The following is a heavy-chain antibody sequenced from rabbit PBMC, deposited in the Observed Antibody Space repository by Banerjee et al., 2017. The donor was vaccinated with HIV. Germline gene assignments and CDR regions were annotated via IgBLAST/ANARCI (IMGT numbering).Heavy chain of an antibody. CDR3: ARDWGYDDYL. D-gene: IGHD2-1*01. CDR1: GFDFSSYG. V-gene: IGHV1S39*01. CDR2: IYTGSGST. J-gene: IGHJ3*01. Sequence: QEQLEESGGGLVQPGGSLKLSCKASGFDFSSYGVSWVRQAPGKGLEWIGYIYTGSGSTYYASWVNGRFTISKTSSTTVTLQMTSLTAADTATYFCARDWGYDDYLWGQGTLVTVS.